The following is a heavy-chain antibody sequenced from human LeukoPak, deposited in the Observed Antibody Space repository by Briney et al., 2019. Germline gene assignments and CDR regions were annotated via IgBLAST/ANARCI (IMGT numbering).Heavy chain of an antibody. CDR3: ARNRAGNPPRYFDY. D-gene: IGHD6-19*01. Sequence: GRSLRLSCTASGFTFGDYAMSWVRQAPGKGLEWVSAISGSGGSTYYADSVKGRFTIPRDNSKNTLYLQMNSLRAEDTAVYYCARNRAGNPPRYFDYWGQGTLVTVSS. J-gene: IGHJ4*02. CDR1: GFTFGDYA. V-gene: IGHV3-23*01. CDR2: ISGSGGST.